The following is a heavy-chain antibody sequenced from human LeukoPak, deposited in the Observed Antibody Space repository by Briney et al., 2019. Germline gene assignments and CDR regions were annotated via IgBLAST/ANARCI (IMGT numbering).Heavy chain of an antibody. V-gene: IGHV1-18*01. J-gene: IGHJ6*03. CDR3: ARAGTIYSYYMDV. Sequence: ASVKVSCKASGYTFTNYGISWVRQAPGQGLEWMGWISGYNGNTNYAQKFQGRVTMTTDTSTSTAYMELRSLRPDDTAVYYCARAGTIYSYYMDVWGKGTTVTISS. CDR2: ISGYNGNT. D-gene: IGHD3-3*01. CDR1: GYTFTNYG.